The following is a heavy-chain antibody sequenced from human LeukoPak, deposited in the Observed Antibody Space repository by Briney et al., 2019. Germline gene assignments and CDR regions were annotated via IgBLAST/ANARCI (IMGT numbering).Heavy chain of an antibody. D-gene: IGHD1-1*01. CDR1: GGSFSGYY. J-gene: IGHJ6*03. Sequence: SETLSLTCAVYGGSFSGYYWSWIRQPPGKGLEWIGYIYYSGSTNYNPSLKSRVTISVDTSKNQFSLKLSSVTAADTAVYYCARWVHERVGYYYYYYMDVWGKGTTVTVSS. V-gene: IGHV4-59*01. CDR3: ARWVHERVGYYYYYYMDV. CDR2: IYYSGST.